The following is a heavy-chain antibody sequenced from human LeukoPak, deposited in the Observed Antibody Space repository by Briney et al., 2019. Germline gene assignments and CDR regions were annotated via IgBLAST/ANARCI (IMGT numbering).Heavy chain of an antibody. V-gene: IGHV4-34*01. CDR3: ARGRYCSSTSCPNWFDR. D-gene: IGHD2-2*01. CDR1: GGSFSGYY. J-gene: IGHJ5*02. Sequence: PSETLSLTCAVYGGSFSGYYWSWIRQPPGKGLEWIGEINHSGSTNYNPSLKSRVTISVDTSKNQFSLKLSSVTAADTAVYYCARGRYCSSTSCPNWFDRWGQGTLVTVSS. CDR2: INHSGST.